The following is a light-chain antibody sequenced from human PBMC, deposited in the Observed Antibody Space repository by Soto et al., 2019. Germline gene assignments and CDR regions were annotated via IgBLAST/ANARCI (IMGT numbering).Light chain of an antibody. Sequence: QSALTQPASVSGSPGQSITISCTGTSSDVGSYNIVSWYQQHPGKAPKLMIYEVSKRPSGVSNRFSGSKSGNTASLTISGLQDEDEADDYCCSYAGSSTYVFGTGTKVTVL. V-gene: IGLV2-23*02. J-gene: IGLJ1*01. CDR3: CSYAGSSTYV. CDR2: EVS. CDR1: SSDVGSYNI.